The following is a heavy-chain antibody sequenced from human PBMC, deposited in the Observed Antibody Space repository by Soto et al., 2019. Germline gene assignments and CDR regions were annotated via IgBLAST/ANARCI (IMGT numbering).Heavy chain of an antibody. CDR2: IGTLHDT. CDR1: GFTFRAYD. CDR3: ARQASYWHGGGGWFDP. V-gene: IGHV3-13*01. D-gene: IGHD2-8*02. Sequence: EVQLVESGGGLVQPGGSLRLSCAASGFTFRAYDMHWVRQPTGKGLEWVSAIGTLHDTYYPDSVKGRFTISRENAKNSLYLQMNSLTTGDTAVYYCARQASYWHGGGGWFDPWGQGTLVTVSS. J-gene: IGHJ5*02.